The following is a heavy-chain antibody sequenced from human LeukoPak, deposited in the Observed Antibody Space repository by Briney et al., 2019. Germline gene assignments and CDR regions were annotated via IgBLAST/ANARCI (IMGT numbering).Heavy chain of an antibody. Sequence: SETLSLTCTVSRGSIGSFHWSWIRQPPGKGLEWIGYIYNSVITNSNPSLKSRVTMSVDTSKNQFSLKLGSLTAADTAIYYCARVSGGSGSGPVDYWGQGTLVTVSS. CDR1: RGSIGSFH. J-gene: IGHJ4*02. D-gene: IGHD3-10*01. CDR2: IYNSVIT. CDR3: ARVSGGSGSGPVDY. V-gene: IGHV4-59*01.